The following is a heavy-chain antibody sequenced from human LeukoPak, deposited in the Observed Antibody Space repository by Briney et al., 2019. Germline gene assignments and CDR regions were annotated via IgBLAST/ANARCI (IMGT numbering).Heavy chain of an antibody. V-gene: IGHV4-39*07. CDR1: GDSISSSSYY. D-gene: IGHD5-12*01. CDR2: IFYTGST. Sequence: SETLSLTCTVSGDSISSSSYYRGRIRQPPGKGLEWIGSIFYTGSTYYNPSLKSRVTISIYTSKNQFSLNLNSVTAADTAVFYCARVWWLRGNQWFDPWGQGTLVTVSS. CDR3: ARVWWLRGNQWFDP. J-gene: IGHJ5*02.